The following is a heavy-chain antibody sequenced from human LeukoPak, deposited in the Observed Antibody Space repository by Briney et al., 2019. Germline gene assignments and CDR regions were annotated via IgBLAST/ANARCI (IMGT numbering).Heavy chain of an antibody. Sequence: SGPTLVKPTQTLTLTCTFSGFSLSSGVVGVGWIRQPPGKALEWLALIYWNDDKRYSPSLKNRLTITKDTSEDQVVLTLTNMEPVDTATYYCTHTVDYGGNPNDYWGQGTLVTVSS. J-gene: IGHJ4*02. CDR2: IYWNDDK. CDR3: THTVDYGGNPNDY. D-gene: IGHD4-23*01. V-gene: IGHV2-5*01. CDR1: GFSLSSGVVG.